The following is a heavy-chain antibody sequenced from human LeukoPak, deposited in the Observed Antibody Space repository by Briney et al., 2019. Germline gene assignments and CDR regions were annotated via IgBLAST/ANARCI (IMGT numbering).Heavy chain of an antibody. V-gene: IGHV4-30-4*01. CDR1: GGSISSGDYY. D-gene: IGHD3-10*01. Sequence: SQTLSLTCTVSGGSISSGDYYWSWIRQPPGKGLEWIGYIYYSGSTYYNPSLKSRVTISVDTSKNQFSLKLSSVTAADTAVYYCAREGGSYGSGTDPWGQGTLVTVSS. CDR2: IYYSGST. CDR3: AREGGSYGSGTDP. J-gene: IGHJ5*02.